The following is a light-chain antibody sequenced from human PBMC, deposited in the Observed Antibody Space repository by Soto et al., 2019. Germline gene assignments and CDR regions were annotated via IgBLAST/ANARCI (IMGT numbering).Light chain of an antibody. V-gene: IGKV3-20*01. J-gene: IGKJ4*01. Sequence: EIVLPPSPGTLSLSPGERATLSCRASQTASSSYLAWYQQKPGQAPRLLIYGASSRATGIPDRFSGSGAGTAFTLSISRLEPEDFAVYYCQQDGSSPLTVGGGTKVEIK. CDR1: QTASSSY. CDR2: GAS. CDR3: QQDGSSPLT.